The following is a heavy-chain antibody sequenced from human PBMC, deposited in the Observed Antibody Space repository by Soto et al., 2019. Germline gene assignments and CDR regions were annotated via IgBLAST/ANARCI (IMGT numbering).Heavy chain of an antibody. Sequence: EVQLVESGGGLVQPGGSLRLSCAASGLTFSSYSMNWVRQAPGKGLAWVSDISTSSTTIHYADSVKGRFTISRDNAKNSLYLQMNSLRAEDTAVYYCVMGYYFDYWGQGTLVTVSS. CDR1: GLTFSSYS. J-gene: IGHJ4*02. V-gene: IGHV3-48*01. CDR3: VMGYYFDY. CDR2: ISTSSTTI. D-gene: IGHD2-8*01.